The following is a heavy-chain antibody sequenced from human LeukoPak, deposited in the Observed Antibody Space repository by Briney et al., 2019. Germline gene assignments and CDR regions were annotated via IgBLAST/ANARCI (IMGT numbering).Heavy chain of an antibody. V-gene: IGHV1-18*01. D-gene: IGHD6-19*01. Sequence: ASVKVSCKASGYTFTSYGISWVRQAPGQGLEWMGWISAYNGNTNYAQKLQGRVTMTTDTSTSTAYMELRSLRSDDTAVYYCATHSSGWCFFDYWGQGTLVTVSS. CDR3: ATHSSGWCFFDY. CDR1: GYTFTSYG. CDR2: ISAYNGNT. J-gene: IGHJ4*02.